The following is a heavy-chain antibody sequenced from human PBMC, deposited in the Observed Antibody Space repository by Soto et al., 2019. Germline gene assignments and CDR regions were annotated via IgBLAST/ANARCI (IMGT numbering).Heavy chain of an antibody. CDR1: GCTFSNYG. Sequence: GGSLRLSCAASGCTFSNYGMHWVRQAPGKGLEWVAVISYDGSNRYYADSVKGRFTISRDNSKNTLYLQMNSLRAEDTAVYYCAKAKITGTAFDYCGQGPLVTVSS. D-gene: IGHD1-20*01. J-gene: IGHJ4*02. V-gene: IGHV3-30*18. CDR3: AKAKITGTAFDY. CDR2: ISYDGSNR.